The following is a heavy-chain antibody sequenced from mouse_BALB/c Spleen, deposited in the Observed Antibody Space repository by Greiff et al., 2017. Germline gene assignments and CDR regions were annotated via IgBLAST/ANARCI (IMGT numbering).Heavy chain of an antibody. CDR2: INSNGGST. Sequence: EVHLVESGGGLVQPGGSLKLSCAASGFTFSSYGMSWVRQTPDKRLELVATINSNGGSTYYPDSVKGRFTISRDNAKNTLYLQMSSLKSEDTAMYYCARDGIYYDNYCDYWGQGTTLTVSS. CDR3: ARDGIYYDNYCDY. J-gene: IGHJ2*01. V-gene: IGHV5-6-3*01. D-gene: IGHD2-4*01. CDR1: GFTFSSYG.